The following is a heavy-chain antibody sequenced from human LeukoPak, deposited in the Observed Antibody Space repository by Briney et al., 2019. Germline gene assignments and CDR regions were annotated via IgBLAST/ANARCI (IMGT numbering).Heavy chain of an antibody. Sequence: ASVKVSCKASGGTFSSYAISWVRQAPGQGLEWMGGIIPIFGTANYAQKFQGRVTITTDESTSTAYMELSSLISEDTAVYYCARGGYCSGGSCYYYYYYMDVWGKGTTVTVSS. V-gene: IGHV1-69*05. J-gene: IGHJ6*03. D-gene: IGHD2-15*01. CDR2: IIPIFGTA. CDR1: GGTFSSYA. CDR3: ARGGYCSGGSCYYYYYYMDV.